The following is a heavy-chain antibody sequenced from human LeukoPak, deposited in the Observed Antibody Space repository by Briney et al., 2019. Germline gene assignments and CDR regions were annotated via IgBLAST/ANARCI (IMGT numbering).Heavy chain of an antibody. Sequence: PSETLSLTCTVSGGSISSYYWSWIRQPPGKGLEWIGYTHYSGSTNYNPSLKSRVTISVDTSKNQFSLKLSSVTAADTAVYYCARAGFNWNYVGWFDYWGQGTLVTVSS. CDR3: ARAGFNWNYVGWFDY. V-gene: IGHV4-59*01. D-gene: IGHD1-7*01. J-gene: IGHJ4*02. CDR2: THYSGST. CDR1: GGSISSYY.